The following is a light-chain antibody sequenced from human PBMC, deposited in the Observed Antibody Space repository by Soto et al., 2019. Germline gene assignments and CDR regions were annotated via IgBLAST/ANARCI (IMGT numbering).Light chain of an antibody. J-gene: IGKJ5*01. CDR3: QQRNIWPPVT. V-gene: IGKV3-11*01. Sequence: EIFLTQSPDTLSLSPGERATLSCRATQSVTNYIAWYQQKPGQPPRLLTYAAFNRAAGIPARFSGSGSGTDFTLTISSLEPEDSAVYYCQQRNIWPPVTFGQGTRLEI. CDR1: QSVTNY. CDR2: AAF.